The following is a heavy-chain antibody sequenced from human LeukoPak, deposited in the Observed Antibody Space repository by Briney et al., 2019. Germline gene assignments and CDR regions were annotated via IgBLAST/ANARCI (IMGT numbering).Heavy chain of an antibody. CDR1: GYTFTGYY. J-gene: IGHJ6*03. CDR2: INTNTGNP. V-gene: IGHV7-4-1*02. Sequence: ASVKVSCKASGYTFTGYYMHWVRQTPGQGLEWMGWINTNTGNPTYAQGFTGRFVFSLDTSVSTAYLQISSLKAEDTAVYYCARGSLTITMVRGDPRVDYMDVWGKGTTVTVSS. D-gene: IGHD3-10*01. CDR3: ARGSLTITMVRGDPRVDYMDV.